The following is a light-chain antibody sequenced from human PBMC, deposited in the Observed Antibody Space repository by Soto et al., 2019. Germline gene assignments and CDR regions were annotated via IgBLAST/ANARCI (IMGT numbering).Light chain of an antibody. Sequence: QSALAQPASVSGSPGQSITISCTVTSSDGGGYNYVSWYQQHPGKAPKLMIYEVNYRPSGASNRFSGSKSGNTASLTISGLQAEDEADYYCSSYTSSSTGVFGTGTKVPS. V-gene: IGLV2-14*01. J-gene: IGLJ1*01. CDR1: SSDGGGYNY. CDR2: EVN. CDR3: SSYTSSSTGV.